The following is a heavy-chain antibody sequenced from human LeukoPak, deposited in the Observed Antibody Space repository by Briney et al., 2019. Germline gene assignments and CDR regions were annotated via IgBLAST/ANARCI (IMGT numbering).Heavy chain of an antibody. Sequence: PGGSLRLSCVASGFTFSSYEMNWVRQAPGKGLEWLSYITSSDSTTHYADSVKGRFTISRDNAKNTLYLQMNSLRAEDTAVYYCARDSTSSHWGQGTLVTVSS. V-gene: IGHV3-48*03. CDR2: ITSSDSTT. CDR3: ARDSTSSH. D-gene: IGHD2-2*01. CDR1: GFTFSSYE. J-gene: IGHJ4*02.